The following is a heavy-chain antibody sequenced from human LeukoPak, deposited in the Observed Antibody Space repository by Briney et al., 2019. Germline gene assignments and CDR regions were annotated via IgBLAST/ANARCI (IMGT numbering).Heavy chain of an antibody. J-gene: IGHJ4*02. CDR2: IYTSGST. CDR1: GGSISSGSYY. V-gene: IGHV4-61*02. CDR3: ARDRRMGAYYFDY. Sequence: SQTLSLTCTVSGGSISSGSYYWSWIRQPAGKGLEWIGRIYTSGSTNYNPSPKSRVTISVDTSKNQFSLKLSSVTAADTAVYYCARDRRMGAYYFDYWGQGTLVTVSS. D-gene: IGHD1-26*01.